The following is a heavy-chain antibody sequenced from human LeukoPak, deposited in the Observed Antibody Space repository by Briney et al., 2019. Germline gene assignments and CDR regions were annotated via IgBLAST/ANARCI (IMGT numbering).Heavy chain of an antibody. D-gene: IGHD5-24*01. CDR3: ARDRMDTTHIDC. Sequence: ASVKVSCKASGYTFTSYGITWVRQAPGQGLEWMGWISPYNSNTRYAQKVQGRVTMTTDTSTSTAYMELRSLRSDDTAVYYCARDRMDTTHIDCWGQGTQVTVSS. CDR2: ISPYNSNT. J-gene: IGHJ4*02. V-gene: IGHV1-18*01. CDR1: GYTFTSYG.